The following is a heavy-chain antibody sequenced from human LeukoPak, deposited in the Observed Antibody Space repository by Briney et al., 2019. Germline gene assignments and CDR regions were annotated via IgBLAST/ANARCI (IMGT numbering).Heavy chain of an antibody. Sequence: SETLSLTCTVSGGSISSSSYYWGWIRQPPGKGLEWIGSIYYSGSTYYNPSLKSRVTISVDTSKNQFPLKLSSVTAADTAVYYCARQATRGVVVIASGAFDIWGQGTMVTVSS. CDR2: IYYSGST. J-gene: IGHJ3*02. CDR3: ARQATRGVVVIASGAFDI. V-gene: IGHV4-39*01. CDR1: GGSISSSSYY. D-gene: IGHD2-21*01.